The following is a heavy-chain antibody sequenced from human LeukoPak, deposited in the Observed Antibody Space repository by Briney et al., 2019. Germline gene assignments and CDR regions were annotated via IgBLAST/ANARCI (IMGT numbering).Heavy chain of an antibody. CDR2: INPNSGGT. CDR3: ARAIYYDSSGYYYVGAFDI. CDR1: GYTFTGYY. J-gene: IGHJ3*02. V-gene: IGHV1-2*02. Sequence: ASVKVSCKASGYTFTGYYMHWVRQAPGQGLEWMGWINPNSGGTNYAQKFQGRVTMTRDTSITTAYMELSRLRSEDMAVYYCARAIYYDSSGYYYVGAFDIWGQGTMVTVSS. D-gene: IGHD3-22*01.